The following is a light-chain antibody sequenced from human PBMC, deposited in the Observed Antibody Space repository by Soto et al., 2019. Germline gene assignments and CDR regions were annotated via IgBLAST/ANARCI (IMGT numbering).Light chain of an antibody. CDR2: KAS. V-gene: IGKV1-5*03. Sequence: DIQMTQSPSTLSASVGDRVTITCRASQTIESWLAWYQQRPGKPPNLLIYKASTLASGVPSRFSGSGSGTEFTLTISSLQPDDFATYYCQQYNSYSRTFGQGTKVDIK. J-gene: IGKJ1*01. CDR3: QQYNSYSRT. CDR1: QTIESW.